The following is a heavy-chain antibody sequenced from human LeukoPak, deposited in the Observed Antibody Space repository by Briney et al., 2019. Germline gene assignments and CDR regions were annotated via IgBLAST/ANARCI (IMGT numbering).Heavy chain of an antibody. D-gene: IGHD4/OR15-4a*01. V-gene: IGHV3-23*01. Sequence: GGSLRLSCAASGFTFSGSAMSWVRQAPGRGLEWISTISGRGGSAYYADSVKGRFTVSRDNSKNTLYLQMSSLRAEDTAVYFCAKDRGANYYNYYMDVWSKGTTVTVSS. CDR1: GFTFSGSA. J-gene: IGHJ6*03. CDR3: AKDRGANYYNYYMDV. CDR2: ISGRGGSA.